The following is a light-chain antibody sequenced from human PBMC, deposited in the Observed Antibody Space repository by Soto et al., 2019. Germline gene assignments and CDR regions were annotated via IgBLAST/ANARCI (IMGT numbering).Light chain of an antibody. CDR3: QQYGSSPRA. CDR2: DAS. V-gene: IGKV3-20*01. CDR1: RSVSNY. Sequence: EIVLTQSPATLSLSPGESATLSCRASRSVSNYLAWYQQKPGQAPRLLIYDASNRATGIPARFSGRGSGTDFTLTISRLEPEDFAVYYCQQYGSSPRAFGQGTKVDI. J-gene: IGKJ1*01.